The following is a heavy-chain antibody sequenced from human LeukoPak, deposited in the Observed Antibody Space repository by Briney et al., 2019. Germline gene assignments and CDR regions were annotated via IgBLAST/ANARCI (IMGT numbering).Heavy chain of an antibody. V-gene: IGHV3-30*18. D-gene: IGHD3-10*01. CDR3: AKDWWRGSGSYIDY. CDR2: ISYDGSNK. J-gene: IGHJ4*02. Sequence: PGGSLRLSCAASGFTFSGYGMHWVRQAPGKGLEWVAIISYDGSNKYYAGSVKGRFTISRDNSKNTLYLQMNSLRAEDTAVYYCAKDWWRGSGSYIDYWGQGTLVTVSS. CDR1: GFTFSGYG.